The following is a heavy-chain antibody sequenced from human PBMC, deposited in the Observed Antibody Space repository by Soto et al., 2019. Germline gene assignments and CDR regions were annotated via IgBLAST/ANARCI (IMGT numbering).Heavy chain of an antibody. Sequence: ETLSLTCGVYGGSFRNYYWIWVRQPPGKGLEWIGEVNHSGEATYNPSLQSRITISLDTSNNQFSLKMTSVTAADTAMYFCTRAGRFPRSWFDPWGQGTQVTVSS. D-gene: IGHD3-10*01. CDR2: VNHSGEA. J-gene: IGHJ5*02. CDR3: TRAGRFPRSWFDP. V-gene: IGHV4-34*01. CDR1: GGSFRNYY.